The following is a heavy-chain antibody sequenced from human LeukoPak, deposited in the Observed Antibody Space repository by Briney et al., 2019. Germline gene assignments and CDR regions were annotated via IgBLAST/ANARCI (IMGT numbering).Heavy chain of an antibody. CDR3: ARDSHDYGDYVMGY. CDR2: IYHSGST. CDR1: GGSISSGGYS. D-gene: IGHD4-17*01. J-gene: IGHJ4*02. V-gene: IGHV4-30-2*01. Sequence: SQTLSLTCAVSGGSISSGGYSWSWIRQPPGKGLEWIGYIYHSGSTYYNPSLKSRVTISVDTSKNQFSLKLSSVTAADTAVYYCARDSHDYGDYVMGYWGQGTLVTVSS.